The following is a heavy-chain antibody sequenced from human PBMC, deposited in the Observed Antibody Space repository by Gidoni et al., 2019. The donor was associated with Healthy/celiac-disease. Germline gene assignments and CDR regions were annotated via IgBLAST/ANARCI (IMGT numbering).Heavy chain of an antibody. D-gene: IGHD6-19*01. V-gene: IGHV1-46*01. CDR1: GYTFTSYY. CDR2: INPSGGST. Sequence: QVQLVQSGAEVKKPGASVKVSCKASGYTFTSYYMHWGRQAPGQGLEWMGIINPSGGSTSYAQKFQGRVTMTRDTSTSTVYMELSSLRSEDTAVYYCARDQASIAVAAPHHYYYGMDVWGQGTTVTVSS. J-gene: IGHJ6*02. CDR3: ARDQASIAVAAPHHYYYGMDV.